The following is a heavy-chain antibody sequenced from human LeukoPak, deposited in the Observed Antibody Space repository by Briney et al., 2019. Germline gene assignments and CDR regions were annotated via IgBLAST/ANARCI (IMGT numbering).Heavy chain of an antibody. V-gene: IGHV3-30-3*01. CDR1: GFTFSGYA. Sequence: GGSLRLSCAASGFTFSGYAMHWVRQAPGKGLEWVAVISYDGSNKYYADSVKGRFTISRDNSKNTLYLQMNSLRAEDTAVYYCARGLIGYCSGGSCYRFDYWGQGTLVTVSS. D-gene: IGHD2-15*01. CDR2: ISYDGSNK. J-gene: IGHJ4*02. CDR3: ARGLIGYCSGGSCYRFDY.